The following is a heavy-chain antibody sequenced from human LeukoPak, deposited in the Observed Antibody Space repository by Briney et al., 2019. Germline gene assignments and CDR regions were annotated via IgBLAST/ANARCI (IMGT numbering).Heavy chain of an antibody. CDR2: INTNTGNP. CDR3: ARESPYFDWFPEGY. CDR1: GYTFTGYA. D-gene: IGHD3-9*01. J-gene: IGHJ4*02. V-gene: IGHV7-4-1*02. Sequence: ASVKVSCKASGYTFTGYAMNWVRQAPGQGLEWMGWINTNTGNPTYAQGFTGRFVFSLDTSVSTAYLQISSLKAEDTAVYYCARESPYFDWFPEGYWGQGTLVTVSS.